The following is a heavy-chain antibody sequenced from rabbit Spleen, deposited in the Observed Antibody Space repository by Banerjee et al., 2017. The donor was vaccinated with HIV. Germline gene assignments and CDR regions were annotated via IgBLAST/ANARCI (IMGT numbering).Heavy chain of an antibody. Sequence: QSLEESGGGLVKPGASLTLTCTASGFDFSSYPHMCWVRQAPGKGPEWIGCIYTASINTYSASWAKGRFTISKTSSTTVTLQMTSLTAADTAAYFCARAPNGIGGGSYTITRLDLWGPGTLVTVS. CDR1: GFDFSSYPH. D-gene: IGHD8-1*01. V-gene: IGHV1S40*01. CDR2: IYTASINT. CDR3: ARAPNGIGGGSYTITRLDL. J-gene: IGHJ3*01.